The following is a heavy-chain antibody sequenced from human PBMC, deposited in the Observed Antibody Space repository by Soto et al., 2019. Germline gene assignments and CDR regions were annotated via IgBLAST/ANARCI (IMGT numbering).Heavy chain of an antibody. J-gene: IGHJ6*02. CDR1: GGSFSGYY. D-gene: IGHD3-22*01. Sequence: QVQLQESGPGLVKPSETLSLTCSISGGSFSGYYWAWIRQPPGKGLEWVGEINLGGHTNYNPSLKSRVTISVDTSKNHFSLKLNSVTAADTAVYYCARDVVYYDDRGYVNYYGMDVWGQGTTVTVSS. CDR2: INLGGHT. CDR3: ARDVVYYDDRGYVNYYGMDV. V-gene: IGHV4-34*01.